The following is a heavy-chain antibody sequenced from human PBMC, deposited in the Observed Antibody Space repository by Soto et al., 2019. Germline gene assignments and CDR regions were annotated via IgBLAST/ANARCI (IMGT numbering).Heavy chain of an antibody. CDR1: GGSFSSYY. V-gene: IGHV4-34*01. CDR2: ITHSGST. D-gene: IGHD6-13*01. CDR3: ARLGRQQLVRRNWFDL. J-gene: IGHJ5*02. Sequence: PSETLSLTCAVYGGSFSSYYWSWIRQPPGKGLEWIGEITHSGSTSYNPSLKSRVTISVDTSKNQFSLKLSSVTAADTAVYYCARLGRQQLVRRNWFDLWGQGTLVTVSS.